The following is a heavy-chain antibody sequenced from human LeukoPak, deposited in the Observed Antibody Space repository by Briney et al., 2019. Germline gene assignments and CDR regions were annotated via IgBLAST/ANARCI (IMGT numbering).Heavy chain of an antibody. V-gene: IGHV1-69*13. J-gene: IGHJ4*02. D-gene: IGHD3-16*02. CDR3: ARDVGLRLGELSLYYFDY. CDR2: IILIFGTA. CDR1: GGTFSSYA. Sequence: SGKVSCKASGGTFSSYAISWVRQSPGQGLEWMGGIILIFGTANYAQKFQGRVTITADESTSTAYMELSSLRSEDTAVYYCARDVGLRLGELSLYYFDYWGQGTLVTVSS.